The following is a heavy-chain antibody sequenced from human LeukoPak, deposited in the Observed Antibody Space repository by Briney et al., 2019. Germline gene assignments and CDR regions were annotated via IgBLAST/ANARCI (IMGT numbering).Heavy chain of an antibody. CDR2: ISGRAGSP. D-gene: IGHD3-22*01. Sequence: SLXLSCAASGFTFSNYAMSWVRQVPGEGLEWVSAISGRAGSPYYADSVKGRFTISRDNSKNTLYLQMNSLRAEDTAVYYCAKGGRWDYYDSSHWGQGTMVTVS. CDR1: GFTFSNYA. CDR3: AKGGRWDYYDSSH. J-gene: IGHJ3*01. V-gene: IGHV3-23*01.